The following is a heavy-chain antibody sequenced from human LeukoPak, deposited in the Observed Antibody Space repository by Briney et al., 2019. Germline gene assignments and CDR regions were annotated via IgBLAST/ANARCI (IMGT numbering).Heavy chain of an antibody. J-gene: IGHJ6*03. CDR1: GVSLSSNLW. Sequence: SGTLSLTRAVSGVSLSSNLWWTWVRQPPGKGLEWIAEIHHSGSINYNPSLKSRVTISVDNAKNQFSLNLSSVTAADTAVYYCARVPVHYYYYYMDVWGKGTTVTISS. V-gene: IGHV4-4*02. CDR2: IHHSGSI. CDR3: ARVPVHYYYYYMDV.